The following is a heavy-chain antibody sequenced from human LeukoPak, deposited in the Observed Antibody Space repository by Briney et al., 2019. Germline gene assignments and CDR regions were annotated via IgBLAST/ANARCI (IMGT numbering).Heavy chain of an antibody. D-gene: IGHD3-9*01. CDR3: AKGGGYDVLTGYYTPNYFFPY. J-gene: IGHJ4*02. V-gene: IGHV3-23*01. CDR1: GFTFSNYG. Sequence: PGGSLRLSCAASGFTFSNYGMTWVRQAPGKGLEWVSTISGSGGSTYYADSVKGRFTISRDNSKNTLYLQMNSLGAEDTAVYYCAKGGGYDVLTGYYTPNYFFPYWGQGTLVTVSS. CDR2: ISGSGGST.